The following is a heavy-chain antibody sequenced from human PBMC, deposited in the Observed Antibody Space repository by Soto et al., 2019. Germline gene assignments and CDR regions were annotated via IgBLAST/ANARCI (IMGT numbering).Heavy chain of an antibody. CDR1: GGSISSSSYY. D-gene: IGHD3-3*01. CDR2: IYYSGST. J-gene: IGHJ6*02. V-gene: IGHV4-39*01. CDR3: ASGLEWLRDLYYYGMDV. Sequence: SETLSLTCTVSGGSISSSSYYWGWIRQPPGKGLEWIGSIYYSGSTYYNPSLKSRVTISVDTSKNQFSLKLSSVTAADTAVYYCASGLEWLRDLYYYGMDVWGQGTTVTVSS.